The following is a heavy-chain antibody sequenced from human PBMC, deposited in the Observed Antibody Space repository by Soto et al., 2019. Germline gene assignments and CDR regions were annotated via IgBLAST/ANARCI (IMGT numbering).Heavy chain of an antibody. CDR2: IKEDGSEK. CDR1: GFTFSTYW. Sequence: GGSLRLSCAASGFTFSTYWMSWVRQAPGKGLEWVANIKEDGSEKYYADSVKGRFTISRDNAKNSLYLQMNSLRAEDTAVYYCARDEMYYSGSGHVGGQGTLVTVSS. V-gene: IGHV3-7*01. D-gene: IGHD3-10*01. J-gene: IGHJ4*02. CDR3: ARDEMYYSGSGHV.